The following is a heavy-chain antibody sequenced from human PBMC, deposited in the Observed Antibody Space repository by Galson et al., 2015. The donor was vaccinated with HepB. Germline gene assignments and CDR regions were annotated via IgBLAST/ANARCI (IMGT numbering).Heavy chain of an antibody. CDR2: VNRDGTHT. J-gene: IGHJ4*02. D-gene: IGHD2-8*01. Sequence: SLRLSCAGSGFTFRNYWIHWVRQAPGKGLVWVSRVNRDGTHTSDADSVEGRFTIFRDNAKNTVYLQMNSLRVEDTAVYYCVRVMSSKSLAIDNWGQGTLVTVSS. CDR3: VRVMSSKSLAIDN. CDR1: GFTFRNYW. V-gene: IGHV3-74*01.